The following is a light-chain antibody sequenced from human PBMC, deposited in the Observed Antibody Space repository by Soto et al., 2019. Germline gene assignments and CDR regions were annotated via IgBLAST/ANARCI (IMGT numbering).Light chain of an antibody. V-gene: IGKV3-20*01. CDR3: QHYGTSLA. J-gene: IGKJ4*01. CDR2: SAY. Sequence: EIVLTQSPGTLSLSPGERAILSCRASQTISSNSLAWYQQKPGQAPRLLIYSAYSKTGGVPDRFSGSGSGTDFTLTITRVEPEDFAVYYCQHYGTSLAFGGGTNVEIK. CDR1: QTISSNS.